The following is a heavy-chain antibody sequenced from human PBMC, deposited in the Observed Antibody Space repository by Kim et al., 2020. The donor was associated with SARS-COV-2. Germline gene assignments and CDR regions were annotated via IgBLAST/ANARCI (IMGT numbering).Heavy chain of an antibody. J-gene: IGHJ4*02. V-gene: IGHV4-39*01. Sequence: SLKSRVTISVDTPKNQFSLKLSSVTAADTAVYYCARRYDSSGKHGDYFDYWGQGTLVTVSS. D-gene: IGHD3-22*01. CDR3: ARRYDSSGKHGDYFDY.